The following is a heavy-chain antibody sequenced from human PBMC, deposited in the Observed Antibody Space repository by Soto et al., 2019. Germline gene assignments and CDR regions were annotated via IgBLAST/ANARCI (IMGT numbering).Heavy chain of an antibody. D-gene: IGHD3-10*01. CDR3: ERDSGETTTHYYFDY. J-gene: IGHJ4*01. V-gene: IGHV1-46*01. Sequence: GASVKVSCKASGCTFTSYYMHWVGQAPGQGLEWMGIIQPSGGGATYTQQFQGRVNMTTDTSTSTVYVELSGLMSEDTDVYYCERDSGETTTHYYFDYWG. CDR1: GCTFTSYY. CDR2: IQPSGGGA.